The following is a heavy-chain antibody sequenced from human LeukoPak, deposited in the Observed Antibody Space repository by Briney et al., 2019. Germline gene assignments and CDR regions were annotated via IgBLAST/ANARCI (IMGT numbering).Heavy chain of an antibody. D-gene: IGHD6-6*01. J-gene: IGHJ5*02. CDR1: GGTFSSYD. Sequence: ASVKVSCKASGGTFSSYDINWVRQATGQGLEWMGWMNPNSGNTGYAQKFQGRVTMTRNTSISTAYMELSSLRSEDTAVYYCARNLYSSSSVWFDPWGQGTLVTVSS. V-gene: IGHV1-8*02. CDR2: MNPNSGNT. CDR3: ARNLYSSSSVWFDP.